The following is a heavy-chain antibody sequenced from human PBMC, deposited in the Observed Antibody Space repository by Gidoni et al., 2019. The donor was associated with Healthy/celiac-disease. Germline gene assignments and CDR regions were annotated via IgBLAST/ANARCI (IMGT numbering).Heavy chain of an antibody. Sequence: QVQLVESGGGVVQPGRSLRLSCAASGFTFSSHGMHWVRQAPGKGLEWVEVIWYDGSNKYYADSVKGRFTISRDNSKNTLYLQMNSLRAEDTAVYYCARDYYYYDSSGYSPLDYWGQGTLVTVSS. D-gene: IGHD3-22*01. J-gene: IGHJ4*02. CDR3: ARDYYYYDSSGYSPLDY. CDR2: IWYDGSNK. V-gene: IGHV3-33*01. CDR1: GFTFSSHG.